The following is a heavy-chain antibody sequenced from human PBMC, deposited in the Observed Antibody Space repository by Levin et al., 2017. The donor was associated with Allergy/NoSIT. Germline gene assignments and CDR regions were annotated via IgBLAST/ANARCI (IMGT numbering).Heavy chain of an antibody. V-gene: IGHV4-4*07. Sequence: SETLSLTCTVSGGSISSYYWSWIRQPAGKGLEWIGRIYTSGSTNYNPSLKSRVTMSIDTSKNQFSLKLSSVTAADTAVYYCASRGVTPGAFDIWGQGTMVTVSS. CDR1: GGSISSYY. CDR3: ASRGVTPGAFDI. J-gene: IGHJ3*02. D-gene: IGHD3-10*01. CDR2: IYTSGST.